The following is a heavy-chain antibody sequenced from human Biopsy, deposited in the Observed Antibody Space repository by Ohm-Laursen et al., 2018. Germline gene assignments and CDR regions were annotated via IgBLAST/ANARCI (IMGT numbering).Heavy chain of an antibody. CDR1: GDSVSSGSFY. D-gene: IGHD6-19*01. V-gene: IGHV4-61*01. Sequence: GTLSLTCTVSGDSVSSGSFYWTWIRPPQGQGLEYIGYIYDSWSTANYNPSLESRVTMSVDMPKNQFSLKLSSVTAADTAIYYCARGMRSSGWPYFDSWGQGTLVTVSS. CDR2: IYDSWST. CDR3: ARGMRSSGWPYFDS. J-gene: IGHJ4*02.